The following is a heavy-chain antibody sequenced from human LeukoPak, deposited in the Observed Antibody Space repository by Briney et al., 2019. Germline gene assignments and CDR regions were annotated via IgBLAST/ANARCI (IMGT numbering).Heavy chain of an antibody. CDR2: ISGDSTAT. CDR3: ARERGFLQGDHWFDP. J-gene: IGHJ5*02. D-gene: IGHD2-21*01. Sequence: GGSLRLSCVASGFTFSSYTMTWVRQAPGEGLEWVSGISGDSTATYYGDSVKGRFTISRDNPKNTLFLQMNSLRAEDTAVYYCARERGFLQGDHWFDPWGQGTLVTVSS. CDR1: GFTFSSYT. V-gene: IGHV3-23*01.